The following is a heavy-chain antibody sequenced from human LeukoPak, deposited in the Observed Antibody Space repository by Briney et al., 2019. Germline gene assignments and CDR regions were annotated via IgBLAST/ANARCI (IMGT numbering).Heavy chain of an antibody. CDR3: AKAVADNTAMVDSYYYYGMDV. D-gene: IGHD5-18*01. J-gene: IGHJ6*02. V-gene: IGHV3-30*18. CDR1: GFTFSSYG. Sequence: PGGSLRLSCAASGFTFSSYGMHWVRQAPGKGLEWVAVISYDGSNKYYADSVKGRFTISRDNSKNTLYLQMNSLRAEDTAVYYCAKAVADNTAMVDSYYYYGMDVWGQGTTVTVSS. CDR2: ISYDGSNK.